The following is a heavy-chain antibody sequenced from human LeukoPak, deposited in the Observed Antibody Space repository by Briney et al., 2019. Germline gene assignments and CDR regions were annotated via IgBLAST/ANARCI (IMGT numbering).Heavy chain of an antibody. D-gene: IGHD3-3*01. V-gene: IGHV3-48*03. CDR3: ARFNTHPFGVVIIGRGYGMDV. J-gene: IGHJ6*02. CDR1: GFTFSSYE. Sequence: PGGSLRLSCAASGFTFSSYEMNWVRQAPGKGLEWVSYISSSGSTIYYADSVKGRFTISRDNAKNSLYLQMNSLRAEDTAVYYCARFNTHPFGVVIIGRGYGMDVWGQGTTVTVSS. CDR2: ISSSGSTI.